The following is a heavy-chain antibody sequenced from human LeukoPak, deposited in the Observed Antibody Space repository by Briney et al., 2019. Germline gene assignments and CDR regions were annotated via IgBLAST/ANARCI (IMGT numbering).Heavy chain of an antibody. D-gene: IGHD3-3*01. V-gene: IGHV3-7*01. J-gene: IGHJ4*02. CDR1: GFRFNSYW. CDR3: ARQWSGYYTGYYFDY. Sequence: GGSLRLSCVASGFRFNSYWMSWVRQAPGKGREWVANIKQDGSEKYYVDSVKGRFTISRHNAKNSLYLQLNSLRVEDTAVYYCARQWSGYYTGYYFDYWGQGTLVTVSS. CDR2: IKQDGSEK.